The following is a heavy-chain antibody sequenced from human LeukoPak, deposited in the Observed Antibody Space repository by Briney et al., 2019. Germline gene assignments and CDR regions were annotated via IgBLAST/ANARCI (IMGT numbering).Heavy chain of an antibody. Sequence: AGGSLRLSCAASGFTVSGTHLSWVRQAPGKGLEWVSAIYTGGTTYYSDSVEGRFTISRDKSKNTLYLQVDSLRVEDTAVYYCARDQATSGGGLDSWGQGNRVTVSS. CDR3: ARDQATSGGGLDS. J-gene: IGHJ4*02. CDR1: GFTVSGTH. CDR2: IYTGGTT. V-gene: IGHV3-53*01. D-gene: IGHD3-16*01.